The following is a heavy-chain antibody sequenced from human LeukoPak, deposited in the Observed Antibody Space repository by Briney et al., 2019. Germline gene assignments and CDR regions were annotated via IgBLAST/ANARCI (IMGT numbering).Heavy chain of an antibody. CDR3: AGGRDGYNSLDY. CDR2: IGTAGDT. D-gene: IGHD5-24*01. CDR1: GFTFSSYD. V-gene: IGHV3-13*01. Sequence: GGSLRLSCAASGFTFSSYDMHWVRQATGKGLEWVSAIGTAGDTYYPGSVKGRFTISRGNAKNSLYLQMNSLRAEDTAVYYCAGGRDGYNSLDYWGQGTLVTVSS. J-gene: IGHJ4*02.